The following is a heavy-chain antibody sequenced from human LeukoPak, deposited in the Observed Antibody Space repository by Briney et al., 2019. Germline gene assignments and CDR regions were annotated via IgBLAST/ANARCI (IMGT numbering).Heavy chain of an antibody. D-gene: IGHD6-6*01. V-gene: IGHV3-20*01. CDR3: ARAPSGTAARPAFDY. J-gene: IGHJ4*02. CDR1: GFTFDDYG. CDR2: INWNGGST. Sequence: GGSLRLSCAASGFTFDDYGMSWVRQAPGKGLEWVSGINWNGGSTGYADSVKGRFTISRVNAKNSLYLQMNSLRAEDTALYHCARAPSGTAARPAFDYWGQGTLVTVSS.